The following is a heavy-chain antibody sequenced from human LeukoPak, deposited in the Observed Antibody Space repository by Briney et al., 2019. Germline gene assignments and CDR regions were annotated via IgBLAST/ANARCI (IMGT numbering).Heavy chain of an antibody. CDR2: ISSSGSTI. Sequence: GGSLRLSCAASGFTFSDYYMSWIRQAPGKGLEWVSYISSSGSTIYYADSVKGRFTISRDNAKNSLYLQMNSLRAEDTAVYYCASRIAAAGTPFDDAFDIWGQGTTVTVSS. CDR3: ASRIAAAGTPFDDAFDI. V-gene: IGHV3-11*01. J-gene: IGHJ3*02. D-gene: IGHD6-13*01. CDR1: GFTFSDYY.